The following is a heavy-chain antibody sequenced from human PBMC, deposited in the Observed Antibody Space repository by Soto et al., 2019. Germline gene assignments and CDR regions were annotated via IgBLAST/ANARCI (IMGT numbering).Heavy chain of an antibody. CDR3: ARNRLSVGPRANDALDV. J-gene: IGHJ3*01. Sequence: QVQLVQSVAELKKPGASVNISCTASGFTFSDNLINWVRQAPGQGLEWMGWLNPDTGKTRSSETFQGRVTISRHSSVSMSYLELRDLENQCTALYFCARNRLSVGPRANDALDVWGSGNMISVSS. V-gene: IGHV1-3*01. CDR2: LNPDTGKT. D-gene: IGHD6-25*01. CDR1: GFTFSDNL.